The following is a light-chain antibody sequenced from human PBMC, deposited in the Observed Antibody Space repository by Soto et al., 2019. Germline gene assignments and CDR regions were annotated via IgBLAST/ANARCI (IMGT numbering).Light chain of an antibody. J-gene: IGKJ1*01. CDR2: KAS. Sequence: DIQMTQSPSILSASVGDRATITCRASQSISSWLAWYQQKPGKAPKLLIYKASTLKSGVPSRFSGSGSGTEFTLTISSLQPDDFATYYCQQYNSYSRTFGQGTKVDIK. CDR3: QQYNSYSRT. V-gene: IGKV1-5*03. CDR1: QSISSW.